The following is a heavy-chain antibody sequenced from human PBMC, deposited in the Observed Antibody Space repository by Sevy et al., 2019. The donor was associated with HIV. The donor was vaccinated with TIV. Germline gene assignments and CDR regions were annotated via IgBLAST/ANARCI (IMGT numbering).Heavy chain of an antibody. Sequence: ASVKVSCKISGHTLTTLAMHWVRQAPGKGLEWMATFDPEDGRTIYAQKFQDRVIMTEDTSTDTAYMELSSLRSEDTAVYYCAITREYYSDTSGYFDYWGQGTLVTVSS. CDR3: AITREYYSDTSGYFDY. V-gene: IGHV1-24*01. J-gene: IGHJ4*02. CDR2: FDPEDGRT. CDR1: GHTLTTLA. D-gene: IGHD3-22*01.